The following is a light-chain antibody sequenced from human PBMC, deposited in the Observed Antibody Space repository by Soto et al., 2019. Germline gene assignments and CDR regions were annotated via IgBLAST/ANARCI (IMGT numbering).Light chain of an antibody. V-gene: IGKV3-20*01. CDR2: GAS. CDR1: QSVSTRY. Sequence: EIVLTQSPGTLSLSPGERATLSYRASQSVSTRYLAWYQQRPGQAPRLLIYGASSRATGIPDRFSGSGSGTDFTLTISRLEPEDFAVYYCQHYGNSFTFGQGTRLDIK. CDR3: QHYGNSFT. J-gene: IGKJ5*01.